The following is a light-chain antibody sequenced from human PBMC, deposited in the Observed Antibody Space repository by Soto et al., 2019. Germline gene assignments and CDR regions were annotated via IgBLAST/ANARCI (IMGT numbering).Light chain of an antibody. CDR2: EVS. Sequence: QSALTHPAAVSGSPGQSIPISCTGTSSDVGGYDYVSWYQLHPGKAPKLMVFEVSNRPSGVSYRFSGSKSGNTASLTISGLQAEDEADYFCSSYSISTAYLFGTGTKVTVL. CDR1: SSDVGGYDY. J-gene: IGLJ1*01. CDR3: SSYSISTAYL. V-gene: IGLV2-14*01.